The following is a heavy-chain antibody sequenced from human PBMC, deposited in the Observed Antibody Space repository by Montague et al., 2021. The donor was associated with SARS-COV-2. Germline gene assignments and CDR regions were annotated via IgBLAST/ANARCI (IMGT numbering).Heavy chain of an antibody. CDR3: ARVSRITIFGVVGWFDP. J-gene: IGHJ5*02. V-gene: IGHV4-59*11. D-gene: IGHD3-3*01. CDR2: IYYSEST. Sequence: SETLSLTCTVSGGSISRHNWGWIRQPLGKDLEWIGYIYYSESTNYNPSLKSRVTISVDTSKNQFSLKLSSVTAADTAVYYCARVSRITIFGVVGWFDPWGQGTLVTVSS. CDR1: GGSISRHN.